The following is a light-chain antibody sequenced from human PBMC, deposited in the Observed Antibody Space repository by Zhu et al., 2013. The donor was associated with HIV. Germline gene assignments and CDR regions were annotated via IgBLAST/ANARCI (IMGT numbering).Light chain of an antibody. CDR3: QQRSNWPLT. CDR1: QSVSSN. Sequence: EIVTTQSPATLSVSPGERATLSCRASQSVSSNLAWYQQKPGQAPRLLIYGASTRATGIPARFSGSGSGTDFTLTISSLEPEDFAVYYCQQRSNWPLTFGGGTKVEIK. V-gene: IGKV3-15*01. J-gene: IGKJ4*01. CDR2: GAS.